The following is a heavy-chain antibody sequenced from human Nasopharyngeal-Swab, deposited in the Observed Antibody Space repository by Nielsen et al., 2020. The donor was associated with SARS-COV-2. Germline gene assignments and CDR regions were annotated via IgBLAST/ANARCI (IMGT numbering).Heavy chain of an antibody. J-gene: IGHJ4*02. CDR1: GFTFSSYA. Sequence: GGSLRLSCGASGFTFSSYAVSWVRQAPGKGLEWVSAITGSGGNTYYADSVKGRFTISRDNSKNTLYLQMNSLGAEDTAVYYCAKSVTAIGMFDYWGQGTLVTVSS. D-gene: IGHD2-21*02. CDR3: AKSVTAIGMFDY. V-gene: IGHV3-23*01. CDR2: ITGSGGNT.